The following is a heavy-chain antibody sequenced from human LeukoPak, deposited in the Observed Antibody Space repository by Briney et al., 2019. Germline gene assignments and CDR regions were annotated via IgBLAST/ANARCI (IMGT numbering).Heavy chain of an antibody. CDR3: TRDKGWQQFDS. CDR1: GFTFSSYS. J-gene: IGHJ4*02. V-gene: IGHV3-21*01. CDR2: ISTSSIYI. D-gene: IGHD5-24*01. Sequence: GGSLRLSCAASGFTFSSYSMNWVRQAPGKGLEWVSSISTSSIYIYYADSVKGRFIISRDNAKTSLYLQMNSLRDDDTAVYYCTRDKGWQQFDSWGQGTLVTVSS.